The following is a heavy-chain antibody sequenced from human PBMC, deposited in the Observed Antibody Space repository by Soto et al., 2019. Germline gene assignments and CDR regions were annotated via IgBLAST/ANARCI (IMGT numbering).Heavy chain of an antibody. Sequence: EAQLLESGGGLVQPGGSLRLSCAASGFTFHIYPMTWVRQTPGKGLEWVSTISRGADDTQYADSVKGRFTLTRDDSKKALNLQWNGLRAEDTAVYYCARRGERWLPEYYWGQGTLVTVSS. J-gene: IGHJ4*02. CDR2: ISRGADDT. CDR3: ARRGERWLPEYY. V-gene: IGHV3-23*01. CDR1: GFTFHIYP. D-gene: IGHD6-19*01.